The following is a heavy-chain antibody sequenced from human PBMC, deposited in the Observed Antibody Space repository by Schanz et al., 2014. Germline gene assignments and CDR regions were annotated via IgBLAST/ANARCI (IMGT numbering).Heavy chain of an antibody. CDR3: ARPALWFGDNCFDP. J-gene: IGHJ5*02. CDR2: IWYDGSNK. V-gene: IGHV3-33*01. CDR1: GFTFSTHA. Sequence: VQLLESGGGLVQPGGSLRLSCAASGFTFSTHAMHWVRQAPGKGLEWVAVIWYDGSNKYYADSVKGRFTISRDNSKNTLFLQMNSLRAEDTAVYYCARPALWFGDNCFDPWGQGTLVTVSS. D-gene: IGHD3-10*01.